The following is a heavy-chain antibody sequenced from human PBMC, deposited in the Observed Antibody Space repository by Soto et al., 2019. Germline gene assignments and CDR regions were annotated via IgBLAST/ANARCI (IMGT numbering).Heavy chain of an antibody. CDR1: GFTFSSYA. D-gene: IGHD6-13*01. V-gene: IGHV3-23*01. CDR3: AKVGRYSSSWYSHRWGDWFDP. J-gene: IGHJ5*02. CDR2: ISGSGGST. Sequence: PGGSLRLSCAASGFTFSSYAMSWVRQAPGKGLEWVSAISGSGGSTYYADSVKGRFTISRDNSKNTLYQQMNSLRAEDTAVYYCAKVGRYSSSWYSHRWGDWFDPWGQGTLVTVSS.